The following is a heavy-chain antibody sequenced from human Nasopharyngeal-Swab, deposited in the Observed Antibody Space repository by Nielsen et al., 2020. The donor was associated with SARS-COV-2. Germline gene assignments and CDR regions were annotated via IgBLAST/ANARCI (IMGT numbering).Heavy chain of an antibody. CDR1: GFIFSGSA. CDR2: IGDKDHNYAT. Sequence: GESLKISCAASGFIFSGSAMHWVRQASGKGLEWVGRIGDKDHNYATTYGAAVKGRFTISRDDSKNTAFLQMDSLNTEDTALYYCTTDYYFDYWGQGTLVTVSS. J-gene: IGHJ4*02. CDR3: TTDYYFDY. D-gene: IGHD4/OR15-4a*01. V-gene: IGHV3-73*01.